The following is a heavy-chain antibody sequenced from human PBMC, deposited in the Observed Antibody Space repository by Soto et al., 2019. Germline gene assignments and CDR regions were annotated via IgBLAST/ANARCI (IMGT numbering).Heavy chain of an antibody. CDR1: GFTFSNHA. J-gene: IGHJ4*02. CDR2: ISGSGGST. Sequence: VGSLRLSCTASGFTFSNHAMSCVRQAPGKGLEWVSAISGSGGSTYYADSVKGRFTISRDNSKNTLYLQMNSLRAEDTAVYYCASQSKGSMVRGVITFDYWGQGTLVTVSS. D-gene: IGHD3-10*01. CDR3: ASQSKGSMVRGVITFDY. V-gene: IGHV3-23*01.